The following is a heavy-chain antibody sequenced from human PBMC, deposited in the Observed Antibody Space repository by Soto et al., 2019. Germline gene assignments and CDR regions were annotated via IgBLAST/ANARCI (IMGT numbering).Heavy chain of an antibody. CDR2: IIPIFGTA. D-gene: IGHD3-10*01. CDR3: ARGITMVRGAINWFDP. V-gene: IGHV1-69*13. J-gene: IGHJ5*02. Sequence: GASVKVSCKASGGTFSSYAISWVRQAPGQGLEWMGGIIPIFGTANYAQKFQGRVTITADESTSTAYMELSSLRSEDTAVYYCARGITMVRGAINWFDPWGQGTLVTVSS. CDR1: GGTFSSYA.